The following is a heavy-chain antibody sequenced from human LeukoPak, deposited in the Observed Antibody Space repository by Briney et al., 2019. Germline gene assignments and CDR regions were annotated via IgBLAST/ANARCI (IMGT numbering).Heavy chain of an antibody. Sequence: WASVKVSCKASGYTFTTYDINWVRQATGQGLEWMGWMNPNSGSTGYAQKFQGRITMTRNTSISTAYMELSSLRSEDTAVYYCARVIAPIAAAGKAYAFDMWGQGTMVTVSS. V-gene: IGHV1-8*01. D-gene: IGHD6-13*01. J-gene: IGHJ3*02. CDR2: MNPNSGST. CDR1: GYTFTTYD. CDR3: ARVIAPIAAAGKAYAFDM.